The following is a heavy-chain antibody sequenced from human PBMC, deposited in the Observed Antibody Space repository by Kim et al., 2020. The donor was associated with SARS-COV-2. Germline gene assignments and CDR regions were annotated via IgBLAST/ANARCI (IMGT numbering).Heavy chain of an antibody. Sequence: SETLSLTCAVYGGSFSGYYWSWIRQPPGKGLEWIGEINHSGSTNYNPSLKSRVTISVDTSKNQFSLKLSSVTAADTAVYYWAREAEVLWFGELISLHEYYYYYMDVWGKGTTVTVSS. V-gene: IGHV4-34*01. CDR3: AREAEVLWFGELISLHEYYYYYMDV. CDR2: INHSGST. J-gene: IGHJ6*03. D-gene: IGHD3-10*01. CDR1: GGSFSGYY.